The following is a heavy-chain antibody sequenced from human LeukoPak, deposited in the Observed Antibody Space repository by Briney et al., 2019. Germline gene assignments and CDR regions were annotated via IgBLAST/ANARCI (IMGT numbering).Heavy chain of an antibody. D-gene: IGHD5-12*01. CDR1: GGSFSGYY. CDR3: AREVLWDSGPGVYYFDY. Sequence: SETLSLTCAVYGGSFSGYYWNWIRQPPGKGLEWIGEINHSGSTNYNPSLKSRVTISVDTSKNQFSLKLSSVTAADTAVYYCAREVLWDSGPGVYYFDYWGQGTLVTVSS. CDR2: INHSGST. J-gene: IGHJ4*02. V-gene: IGHV4-34*01.